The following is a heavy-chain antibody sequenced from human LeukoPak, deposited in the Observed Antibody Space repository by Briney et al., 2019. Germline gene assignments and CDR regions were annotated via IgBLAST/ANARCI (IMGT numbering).Heavy chain of an antibody. D-gene: IGHD3-22*01. CDR2: IYYSGST. CDR3: TRNYDSSGYTTFGY. Sequence: SETLSLTSTVPGGSISTYYWSWIRQPPGTGLERIGHIYYSGSTNYNPSLKSRVTIAVDSSKNHFSLKLSSVTAADTAVYYCTRNYDSSGYTTFGYWGRGTLVTVSS. CDR1: GGSISTYY. V-gene: IGHV4-59*01. J-gene: IGHJ4*02.